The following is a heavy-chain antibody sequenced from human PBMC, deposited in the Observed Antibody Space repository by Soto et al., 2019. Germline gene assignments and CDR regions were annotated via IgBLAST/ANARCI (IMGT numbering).Heavy chain of an antibody. D-gene: IGHD2-8*01. V-gene: IGHV1-2*02. CDR1: GYTFTGYY. J-gene: IGHJ6*02. CDR2: INPNSGGT. Sequence: ASVKVSCKASGYTFTGYYMHWVRQAPGQGLEWMGWINPNSGGTNYAQKFQGRVTMTRDTSISTAYMELSMLRSDDTAVYYCARDTSYCTNGVCYGYYYGMDVWSQGTTDTVS. CDR3: ARDTSYCTNGVCYGYYYGMDV.